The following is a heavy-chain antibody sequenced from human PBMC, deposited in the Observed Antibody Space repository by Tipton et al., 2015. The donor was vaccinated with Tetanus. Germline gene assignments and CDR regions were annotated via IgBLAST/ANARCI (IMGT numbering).Heavy chain of an antibody. D-gene: IGHD2-15*01. Sequence: AASGFILSSYGIHWVRQTPGKGLEWLAVSWYDGTDKYYADSVKGRFTISRDNSKNTLYLQMNSLRAEDTASYYCAREADCSGGSCFSGDFDTWGQGTQVTVSS. CDR3: AREADCSGGSCFSGDFDT. V-gene: IGHV3-33*01. CDR2: SWYDGTDK. CDR1: GFILSSYG. J-gene: IGHJ4*02.